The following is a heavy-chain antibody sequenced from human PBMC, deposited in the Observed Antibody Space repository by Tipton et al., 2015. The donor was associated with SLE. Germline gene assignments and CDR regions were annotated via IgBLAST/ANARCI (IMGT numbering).Heavy chain of an antibody. Sequence: TLSLTCTVSGGSISSYYWSWIRQPPGKGLEWIGYIYYSGSTNYNPSLKSRVTISVDTSKNQFSLSLISVTAADTAVYYCARLTPWGYDYWGPGMLVTVSS. CDR2: IYYSGST. J-gene: IGHJ4*02. V-gene: IGHV4-59*12. D-gene: IGHD7-27*01. CDR3: ARLTPWGYDY. CDR1: GGSISSYY.